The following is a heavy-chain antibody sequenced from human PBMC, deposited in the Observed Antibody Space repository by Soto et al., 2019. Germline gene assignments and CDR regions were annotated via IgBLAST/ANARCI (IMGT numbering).Heavy chain of an antibody. V-gene: IGHV3-23*01. J-gene: IGHJ4*02. Sequence: EVQLLESGGGLVQPGGSLRLSCAASGFTFSTYAMSWVRQAPGKGLEWVSAISGSGSDTYHAESVKGRFTISRDNSKNTLFLQVNSLRAEDTATYYCAKVPGIAVPYFDYWGQGTLVTVSS. CDR2: ISGSGSDT. D-gene: IGHD6-19*01. CDR3: AKVPGIAVPYFDY. CDR1: GFTFSTYA.